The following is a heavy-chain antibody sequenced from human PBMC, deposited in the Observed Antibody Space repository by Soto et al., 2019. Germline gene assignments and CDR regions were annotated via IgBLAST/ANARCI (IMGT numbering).Heavy chain of an antibody. D-gene: IGHD2-15*01. CDR2: IKSKTDGGTT. CDR1: GFTFSNAW. V-gene: IGHV3-15*01. CDR3: TTLVVVAATPRWPLDY. Sequence: GGSLRLSCAASGFTFSNAWMSWVRQAPGKGLEWVGRIKSKTDGGTTDYAAPVKGRFTISRDDSKNTLYLQMNSLKTEDTAVYYCTTLVVVAATPRWPLDYWGQGTLVTVSS. J-gene: IGHJ4*02.